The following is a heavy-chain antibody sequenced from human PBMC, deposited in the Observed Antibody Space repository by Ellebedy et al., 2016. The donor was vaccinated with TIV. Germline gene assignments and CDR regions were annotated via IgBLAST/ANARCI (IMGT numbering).Heavy chain of an antibody. CDR2: IYYSGST. CDR1: GGSISSGGYY. D-gene: IGHD5-18*01. J-gene: IGHJ4*02. V-gene: IGHV4-31*03. Sequence: SETLSLXXTVSGGSISSGGYYWSWIRQHPGKGLEWIGYIYYSGSTYYNPSLKSRVTISVDTSKNQFSLKLSSVTAADTAVYYCARGLRYSYGFAYWGQGTLVTVSS. CDR3: ARGLRYSYGFAY.